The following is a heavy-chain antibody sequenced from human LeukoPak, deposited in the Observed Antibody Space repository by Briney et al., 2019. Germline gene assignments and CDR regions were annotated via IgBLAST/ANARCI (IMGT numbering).Heavy chain of an antibody. V-gene: IGHV4-39*01. J-gene: IGHJ6*03. CDR2: IYYSGST. Sequence: PSETLSLTCTVSGGSISSSSYYWGWIRQPPEKGLEWIGSIYYSGSTYYNPSLKSRVTISVDTSKNQFSLKLSSVTAADTAVYYCARVQLGIAYYYYMDVWGKGTTVTVSS. CDR3: ARVQLGIAYYYYMDV. CDR1: GGSISSSSYY. D-gene: IGHD1-1*01.